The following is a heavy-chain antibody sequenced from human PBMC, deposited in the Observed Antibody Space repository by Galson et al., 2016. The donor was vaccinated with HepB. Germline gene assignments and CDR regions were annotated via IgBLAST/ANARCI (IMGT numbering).Heavy chain of an antibody. V-gene: IGHV4-30-2*01. CDR1: RVSITTDGYA. D-gene: IGHD5-12*01. CDR3: ARCVRGYDRCYFDS. CDR2: IFYGGNT. Sequence: TLSLTCAVSRVSITTDGYAWTWIRQAPGKGLEWIGYIFYGGNTYYKTSLKSRVTISLDTSKNHFSLKLTYVTAADTALYYCARCVRGYDRCYFDSWGQVTLVSVSS. J-gene: IGHJ4*02.